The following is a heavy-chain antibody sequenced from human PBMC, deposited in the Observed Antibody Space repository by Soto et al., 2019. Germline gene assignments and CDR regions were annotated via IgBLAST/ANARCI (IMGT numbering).Heavy chain of an antibody. Sequence: GGSLRLSCAASGFTFSNAWMNWVRQAPGKGLEWVGRIKSKTDGGTTDYAAPVKGRFTISRDDSKNTLYLQMNSLKTEDTAVYYCTTGRLVYSSSWFYAFDIWGQGTMVTVSS. J-gene: IGHJ3*02. V-gene: IGHV3-15*07. CDR1: GFTFSNAW. D-gene: IGHD6-13*01. CDR2: IKSKTDGGTT. CDR3: TTGRLVYSSSWFYAFDI.